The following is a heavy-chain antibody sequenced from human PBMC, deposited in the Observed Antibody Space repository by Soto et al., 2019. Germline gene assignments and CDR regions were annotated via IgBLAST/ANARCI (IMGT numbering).Heavy chain of an antibody. D-gene: IGHD3-3*01. J-gene: IGHJ3*02. V-gene: IGHV3-48*02. CDR3: ARDNPLTIFGVVIIRGGSDAFDI. Sequence: PGGSLRLSCAASGFTFSSYSMNWVRQAPGKGLEWVSYISSSSSTIYYADSVKGRFTISRDNAKNSLYLQMNSLRDEDTAVYYCARDNPLTIFGVVIIRGGSDAFDIWGQGTMVTVSS. CDR1: GFTFSSYS. CDR2: ISSSSSTI.